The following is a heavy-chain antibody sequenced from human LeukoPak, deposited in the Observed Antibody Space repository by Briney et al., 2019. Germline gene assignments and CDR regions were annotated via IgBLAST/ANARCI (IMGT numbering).Heavy chain of an antibody. D-gene: IGHD3-10*01. J-gene: IGHJ4*02. V-gene: IGHV3-23*01. CDR3: VKGFVHPTYYFDY. Sequence: PGGSLRLSCAASGFTFSNYAMMWVRQAPGKRLEWDSSITGSGDGTYYADSVRGRFTISRDNSENTLYLQLNSLRAEDTAVYFCVKGFVHPTYYFDYWGQGTLVTVSS. CDR2: ITGSGDGT. CDR1: GFTFSNYA.